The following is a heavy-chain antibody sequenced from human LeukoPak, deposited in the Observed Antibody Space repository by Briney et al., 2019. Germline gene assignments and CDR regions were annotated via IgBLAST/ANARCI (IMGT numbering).Heavy chain of an antibody. CDR3: ARHSSGWHFDS. J-gene: IGHJ4*02. CDR2: FYYSGGT. Sequence: SETLSLTCTVSGVSVSNHYWSWIRQPPGKGLEWIGWFYYSGGTYFNPSLGSRVTISADTSRDHLSINLRSLTAADTAVYYCARHSSGWHFDSWGQGALVTVSS. CDR1: GVSVSNHY. D-gene: IGHD6-19*01. V-gene: IGHV4-59*02.